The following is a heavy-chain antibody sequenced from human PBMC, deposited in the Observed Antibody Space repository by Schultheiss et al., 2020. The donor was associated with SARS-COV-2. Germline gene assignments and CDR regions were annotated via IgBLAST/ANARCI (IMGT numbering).Heavy chain of an antibody. Sequence: SETLSLTCTVSGGSVSSGSDHWSWVRQPPGKGLEWIGEIYHSGSTNYNPSLKSRVTISVDTSKNQFSLKLSSVTAADTAVYYCARVSGYSYGSRIAAAGTIDYWGQGTLVTVSS. J-gene: IGHJ4*02. D-gene: IGHD6-13*01. CDR1: GGSVSSGSDH. CDR3: ARVSGYSYGSRIAAAGTIDY. CDR2: IYHSGST. V-gene: IGHV4-39*07.